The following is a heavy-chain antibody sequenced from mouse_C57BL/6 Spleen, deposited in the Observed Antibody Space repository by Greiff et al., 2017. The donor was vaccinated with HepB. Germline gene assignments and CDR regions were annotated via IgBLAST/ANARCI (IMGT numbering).Heavy chain of an antibody. D-gene: IGHD1-1*01. CDR2: IDPNSGGT. V-gene: IGHV1-72*01. Sequence: QVQLQQPGAELVKPGASVKLSCKASGYTFTSYWMHWVKQRPGQGLEWIGRIDPNSGGTKYNEKFKSKATLTVDKPSSTAYMQLSSLTSEDSAVYYCARGGRYGSSSWFAYWGQGTLVTVSA. CDR3: ARGGRYGSSSWFAY. J-gene: IGHJ3*01. CDR1: GYTFTSYW.